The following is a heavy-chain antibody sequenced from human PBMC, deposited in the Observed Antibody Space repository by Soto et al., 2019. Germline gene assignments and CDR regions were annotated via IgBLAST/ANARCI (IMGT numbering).Heavy chain of an antibody. CDR1: GFSLGDYW. D-gene: IGHD2-2*01. CDR3: ARVSSAAMDY. V-gene: IGHV3-7*01. J-gene: IGHJ4*02. CDR2: INQDGSER. Sequence: EVKLVESAGGLVQPGGSLTLSGAASGFSLGDYWMRWVRQAPGKGPEWVASINQDGSERKYEDSVKGRFIVSRDNAKNSLWLQMNSLRAEDTAVYYCARVSSAAMDYWGQGILVTVYS.